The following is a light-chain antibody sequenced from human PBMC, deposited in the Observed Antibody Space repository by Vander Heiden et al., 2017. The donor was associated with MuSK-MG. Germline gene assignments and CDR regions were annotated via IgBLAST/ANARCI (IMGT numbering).Light chain of an antibody. CDR3: HQRAYWAPT. V-gene: IGKV3-11*02. J-gene: IGKJ4*01. Sequence: EIVLTQSPAPLPLSPGERATLSCSASQSVDTYLACFQQTPGQAPRLLIDDAATSASATPAPRSRRGSGRDFTLTISSIEPEDFAVFYCHQRAYWAPTFGGGTKVE. CDR2: DAA. CDR1: QSVDTY.